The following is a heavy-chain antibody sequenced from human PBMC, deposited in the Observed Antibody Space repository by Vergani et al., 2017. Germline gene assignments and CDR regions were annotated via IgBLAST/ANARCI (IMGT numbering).Heavy chain of an antibody. V-gene: IGHV3-23*01. CDR2: LIGGGGST. D-gene: IGHD1-26*01. Sequence: EVQLLESGGSLKQPGGSVRLSCAASGFTFSTYAMHWVRQAPGKGLEWVPALIGGGGSTYYADSFKGRFIISRDNSRDTLYLQMNSLRPEDSATYYCVKDAGSYENFFDSWGQGTLVTVSS. CDR3: VKDAGSYENFFDS. CDR1: GFTFSTYA. J-gene: IGHJ4*02.